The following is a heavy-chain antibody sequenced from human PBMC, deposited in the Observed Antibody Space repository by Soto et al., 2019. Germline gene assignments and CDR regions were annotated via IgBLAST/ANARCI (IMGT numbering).Heavy chain of an antibody. D-gene: IGHD3-10*01. CDR1: GYTFTSYD. CDR3: ARVVRGVTHPGTYYYYYMDV. V-gene: IGHV1-8*01. J-gene: IGHJ6*03. Sequence: QVQLVQSGAEVKKPGASVKVSCKASGYTFTSYDINWVRQATGQGLEWMGWMNPNSGNTGYAQKFQGRVTMTRNTSISTAYMELSSLRSEDTAVYYCARVVRGVTHPGTYYYYYMDVWGKGTTVTVSS. CDR2: MNPNSGNT.